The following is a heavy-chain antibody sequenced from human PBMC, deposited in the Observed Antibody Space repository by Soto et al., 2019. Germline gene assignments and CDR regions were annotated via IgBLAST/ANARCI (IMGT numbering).Heavy chain of an antibody. D-gene: IGHD2-2*01. V-gene: IGHV4-39*01. Sequence: PSETLSLTCTVSGGSISSSSYYWGWIRQPPGKGLEWIGSIYYSGSTYYNPSLKSRVTISVDTSKNQFSLKLSSVTAADTAVYYCARTYCSSTSCYGPYYYYYYMDVWGKGTTVTVSS. CDR1: GGSISSSSYY. J-gene: IGHJ6*03. CDR2: IYYSGST. CDR3: ARTYCSSTSCYGPYYYYYYMDV.